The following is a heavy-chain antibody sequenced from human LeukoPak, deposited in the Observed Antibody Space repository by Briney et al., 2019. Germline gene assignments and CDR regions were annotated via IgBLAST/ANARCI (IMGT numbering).Heavy chain of an antibody. CDR3: ARRHSSGWYYFDY. Sequence: SETLSLTCTVSGGSISSFYWSWIRQPPGKGLEWIGYIYYSGSTNYNPSLKGRVTISVDTSQNQFSLKVSSVTAADTAVYYCARRHSSGWYYFDYWGQGTLVTVSS. J-gene: IGHJ4*02. D-gene: IGHD6-19*01. V-gene: IGHV4-59*08. CDR2: IYYSGST. CDR1: GGSISSFY.